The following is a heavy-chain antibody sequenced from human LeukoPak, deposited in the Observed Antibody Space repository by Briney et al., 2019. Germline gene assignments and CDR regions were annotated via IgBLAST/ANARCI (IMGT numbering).Heavy chain of an antibody. CDR2: ISGSGGST. Sequence: GGSLRLSCAASGFTFSTYAMSWVRHAPGKGLEWASAISGSGGSTYYADSVKGRFTISRDNSKNTLYLQMNSLRAEDTAVYYCANAIAAAVNDAFDIWGQGTMVTVSS. CDR1: GFTFSTYA. D-gene: IGHD6-13*01. CDR3: ANAIAAAVNDAFDI. J-gene: IGHJ3*02. V-gene: IGHV3-23*01.